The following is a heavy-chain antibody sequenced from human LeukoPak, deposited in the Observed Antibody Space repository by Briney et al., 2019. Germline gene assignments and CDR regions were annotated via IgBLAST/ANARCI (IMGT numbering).Heavy chain of an antibody. Sequence: SETLSLTCTVSGGSISSSSYYWGWIRQPPGTGLEWIGSIYYSGSTYYNPSLKSRVTISVDTSKNQFSLKLSSVTAADTAVYYCARQSGITIFGVVIPGALDYWGQGTLVTVSS. CDR2: IYYSGST. D-gene: IGHD3-3*01. CDR3: ARQSGITIFGVVIPGALDY. V-gene: IGHV4-39*01. J-gene: IGHJ4*02. CDR1: GGSISSSSYY.